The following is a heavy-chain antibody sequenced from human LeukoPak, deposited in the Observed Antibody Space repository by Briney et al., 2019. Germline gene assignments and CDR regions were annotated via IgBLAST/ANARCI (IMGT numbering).Heavy chain of an antibody. CDR2: IKQDGSEK. Sequence: PGGSLRLSCAASGFTFSSYWMSWVRQAPGKGLEWVANIKQDGSEKYYVDSVKGRFTISRDNAKNSLYLQMNSLRAEDTAVYYCASATYYYGSGSYRWGQGTLVTVSS. CDR1: GFTFSSYW. V-gene: IGHV3-7*01. J-gene: IGHJ4*02. D-gene: IGHD3-10*01. CDR3: ASATYYYGSGSYR.